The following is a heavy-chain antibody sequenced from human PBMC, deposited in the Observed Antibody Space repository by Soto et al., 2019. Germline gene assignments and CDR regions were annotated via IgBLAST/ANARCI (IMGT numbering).Heavy chain of an antibody. V-gene: IGHV3-9*02. CDR2: ITWNSGSI. CDR1: GFTSHDYA. J-gene: IGHJ4*01. D-gene: IGHD6-19*01. Sequence: EVQLVESGGGLVQPGRSLKLSCAASGFTSHDYAMHWVRQGQGKGLEWVSGITWNSGSIDYADSVKGRFTISRDNAKNSIYLQMNSLRPEDTALYYCAKDIREYSSGWTYFDYWGHGTLVTVSS. CDR3: AKDIREYSSGWTYFDY.